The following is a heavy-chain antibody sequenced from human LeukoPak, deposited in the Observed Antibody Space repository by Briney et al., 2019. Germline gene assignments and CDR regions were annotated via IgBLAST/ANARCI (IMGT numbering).Heavy chain of an antibody. Sequence: TGGSLRLSCAASGFTFSSYWMSWVRQAPGKGLEWVANIKQDGSEKYYVDSVKGRFTISRDNAKNSLYLQMNSLRAEDTAVYYCASSGDAYYYDSSGYYSFDYWGQGTLVTVSS. J-gene: IGHJ4*02. D-gene: IGHD3-22*01. V-gene: IGHV3-7*01. CDR2: IKQDGSEK. CDR3: ASSGDAYYYDSSGYYSFDY. CDR1: GFTFSSYW.